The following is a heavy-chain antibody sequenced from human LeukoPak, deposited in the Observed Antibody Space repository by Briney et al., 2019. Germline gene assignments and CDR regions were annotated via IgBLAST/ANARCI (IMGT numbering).Heavy chain of an antibody. V-gene: IGHV4-34*01. CDR1: GGSFSGYY. CDR2: IYHSGST. D-gene: IGHD6-25*01. J-gene: IGHJ4*02. CDR3: ARGHHWNPSGFDY. Sequence: PSETLSLTCAVYGGSFSGYYWSWIRQPPGKGLEWIGEIYHSGSTNYNPSLKSRVTISVDTSKNQFSLKLSSVTAAATAVYYCARGHHWNPSGFDYWGQGTLVTVSS.